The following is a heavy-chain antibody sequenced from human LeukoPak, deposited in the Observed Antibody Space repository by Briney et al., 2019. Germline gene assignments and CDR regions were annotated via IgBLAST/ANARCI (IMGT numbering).Heavy chain of an antibody. CDR2: ICPGDSDT. Sequence: GGSLKISCKGSGYSFTSYWVGWGRPIPGKSLEWMGIICPGDSDTRYSPSFQGQVTISADKSISTAYLQWSSLKASDTAMYYCAVHSSGWSEIDYWGQGTLVTVSS. V-gene: IGHV5-51*01. CDR1: GYSFTSYW. CDR3: AVHSSGWSEIDY. J-gene: IGHJ4*02. D-gene: IGHD6-19*01.